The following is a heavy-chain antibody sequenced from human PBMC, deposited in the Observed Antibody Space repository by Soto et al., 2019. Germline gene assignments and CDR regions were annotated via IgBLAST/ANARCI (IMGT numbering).Heavy chain of an antibody. J-gene: IGHJ6*02. CDR3: ARLYSGYAGGYYYGMDV. CDR1: GYTFTSYG. V-gene: IGHV1-18*01. CDR2: LSAYNGNT. D-gene: IGHD5-12*01. Sequence: QVQLVQSGAEVKKPGASVKVSCKASGYTFTSYGISWVRQAPGQGLEWMGWLSAYNGNTNYAQKLQGRVTMTTDTSTRTAYMELRSLRSDDTAVYYCARLYSGYAGGYYYGMDVWGQGTTVTVSS.